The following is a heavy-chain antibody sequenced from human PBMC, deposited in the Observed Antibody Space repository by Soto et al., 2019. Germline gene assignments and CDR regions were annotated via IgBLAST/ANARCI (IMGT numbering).Heavy chain of an antibody. J-gene: IGHJ4*02. CDR2: IKTDGSEK. CDR1: GFTFSDYW. Sequence: EVQLVESGGGLVQPGGSLRLSCAASGFTFSDYWMSWVRQAPGKGLECVANIKTDGSEKYYVDPVKGRFTISRDNAKNSLYLQMNSLRAEDTAVDYGAGSMGRGGNDYWGQGTLVAVSS. V-gene: IGHV3-7*05. D-gene: IGHD3-10*01. CDR3: AGSMGRGGNDY.